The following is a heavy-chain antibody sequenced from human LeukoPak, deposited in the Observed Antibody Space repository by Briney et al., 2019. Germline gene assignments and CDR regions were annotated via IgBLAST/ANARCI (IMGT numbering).Heavy chain of an antibody. V-gene: IGHV1-18*01. CDR3: ARITYDLWSGYYMPDDP. D-gene: IGHD3-3*01. J-gene: IGHJ5*02. CDR1: GYTFTSYG. Sequence: ASVKVSCKASGYTFTSYGMSWVRQAPGQGLEWMGWISIYNGNTDYAQKLRGRVTMTTDTSTSTAYLELRGLRSDNTAVYYCARITYDLWSGYYMPDDPWGQGTLVTVSS. CDR2: ISIYNGNT.